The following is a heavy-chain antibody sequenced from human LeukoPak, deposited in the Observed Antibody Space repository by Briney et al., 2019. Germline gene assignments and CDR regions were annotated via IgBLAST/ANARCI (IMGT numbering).Heavy chain of an antibody. CDR1: GIXFSSYA. J-gene: IGHJ3*02. V-gene: IGHV3-30*04. Sequence: PGRSLRLSCAGSGIXFSSYAVHWVRQAPGKGLQWVAIISNDGSNKYYAASVKGRFTISRDNSKNTLYLQMNSLRAEDTAVYYCARICTGGSCYFSSIWGPGTMVTVSS. CDR3: ARICTGGSCYFSSI. CDR2: ISNDGSNK. D-gene: IGHD2-15*01.